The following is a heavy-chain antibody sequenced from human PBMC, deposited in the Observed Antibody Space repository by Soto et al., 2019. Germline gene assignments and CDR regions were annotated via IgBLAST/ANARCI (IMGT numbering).Heavy chain of an antibody. V-gene: IGHV3-23*01. D-gene: IGHD1-20*01. CDR3: TRETVAVITGLDS. CDR2: ISVSDAFI. CDR1: GFNVGAFA. Sequence: EVQLLESGGDLVQPGGSLRLSCAASGFNVGAFAVNWVRQAPGKGLEWVSGISVSDAFIYYADSVRGRFSISRDASENILYLQMNSLRVDDTALYYCTRETVAVITGLDSWGREPWSPSP. J-gene: IGHJ4*02.